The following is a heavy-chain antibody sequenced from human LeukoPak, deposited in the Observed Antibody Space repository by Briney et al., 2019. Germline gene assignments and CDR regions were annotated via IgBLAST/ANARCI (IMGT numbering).Heavy chain of an antibody. CDR1: GFTFSSYE. CDR2: ISSSGNTI. J-gene: IGHJ3*02. Sequence: GGSLRLSCAASGFTFSSYEMNWVRQAPGKGLDWVSYISSSGNTIYYADSVKGRFTISRDNAKNSLYLQMNSLRAEDTAVYYCARESPPQYSYDTSSYLGPMDAFDIWGQGTMVTVSS. CDR3: ARESPPQYSYDTSSYLGPMDAFDI. D-gene: IGHD3-22*01. V-gene: IGHV3-48*03.